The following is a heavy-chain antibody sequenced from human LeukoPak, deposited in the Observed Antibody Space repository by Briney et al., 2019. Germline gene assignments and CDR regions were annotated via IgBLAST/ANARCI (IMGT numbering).Heavy chain of an antibody. CDR2: ISGSGGST. V-gene: IGHV3-23*01. D-gene: IGHD3-10*01. CDR3: AKDREKEEYYYGSGSYSFAY. CDR1: GFTFSSYA. Sequence: GGSLRLSCAASGFTFSSYAMSWVRQAPGKGLEWVSAISGSGGSTYYADSVKGRFTISRDNSKNTLYLQMNSLRAEDTAVYYCAKDREKEEYYYGSGSYSFAYWGQGTLVTVSS. J-gene: IGHJ4*02.